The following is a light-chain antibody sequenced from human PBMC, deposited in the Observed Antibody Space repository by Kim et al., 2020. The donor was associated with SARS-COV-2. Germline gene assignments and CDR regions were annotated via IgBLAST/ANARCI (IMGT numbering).Light chain of an antibody. CDR3: QQSFTMPRT. CDR1: QSINKY. CDR2: VVS. J-gene: IGKJ1*01. Sequence: DIQMTQSPSSLSASVGDRVTITCRASQSINKYLNWYQHKPGHAPQLLIYVVSSLKSGVPSRFSGSGSGTDFTLTIDSLQPEDLATYYCQQSFTMPRTFGQGT. V-gene: IGKV1-39*01.